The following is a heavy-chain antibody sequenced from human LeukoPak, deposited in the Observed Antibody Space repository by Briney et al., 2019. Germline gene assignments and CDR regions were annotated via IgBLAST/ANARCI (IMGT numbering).Heavy chain of an antibody. CDR3: ARDRGPPNRLVTTKGYFDF. Sequence: ASVKVSCKASGYSFTSYSIIWVRQAPGQGLEWMGWNSPYNGDTDYAQKLQGRVTMNTDTSTSTAYMELRSLRSDDTAIYYCARDRGPPNRLVTTKGYFDFWGQGTLV. J-gene: IGHJ4*02. V-gene: IGHV1-18*01. CDR1: GYSFTSYS. CDR2: NSPYNGDT. D-gene: IGHD3-9*01.